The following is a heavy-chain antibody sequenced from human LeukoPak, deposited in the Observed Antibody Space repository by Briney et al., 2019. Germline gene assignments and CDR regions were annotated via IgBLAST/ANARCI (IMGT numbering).Heavy chain of an antibody. D-gene: IGHD2-2*01. CDR2: ISYDGSNK. J-gene: IGHJ5*02. CDR1: GFTFSSYG. CDR3: ARVLDIVVVAAAIP. Sequence: GGSLRLSCAASGFTFSSYGMHWVRQAPGKGLEWVAVISYDGSNKYYADSVKGRFTISRDNSKNTLYLQMNSLRAEDTAVYYCARVLDIVVVAAAIPWGQGTLVTVSS. V-gene: IGHV3-30*03.